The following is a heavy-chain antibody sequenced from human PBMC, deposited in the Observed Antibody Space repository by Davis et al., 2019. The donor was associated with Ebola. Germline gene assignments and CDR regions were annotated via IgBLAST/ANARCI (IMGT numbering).Heavy chain of an antibody. D-gene: IGHD3-16*01. CDR2: INPSGGST. CDR3: AREGITTLLRPWFDP. CDR1: GYTFTSYG. V-gene: IGHV1-46*01. Sequence: ASVKVSCKASGYTFTSYGISWVRQAPGQGLEWMGIINPSGGSTSYAQKFQGRVTMTRDTSTSTVYMELSSLRSEDTAVYYCAREGITTLLRPWFDPWAREPWSPSPQ. J-gene: IGHJ5*02.